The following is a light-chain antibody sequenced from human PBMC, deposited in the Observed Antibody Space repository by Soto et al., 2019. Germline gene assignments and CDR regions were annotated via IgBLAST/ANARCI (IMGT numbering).Light chain of an antibody. J-gene: IGLJ7*01. CDR3: QPYASSLIGLGGFV. Sequence: QSVLTQPPSVSGAPGQRVTISCTGSSSNIGAGYDVHWYQQLPGTAPKLLIYGNSNRPSGVPDRFSGSKSGTSASLAITGPQVEDGFFYSCQPYASSLIGLGGFVFGGATQLPVL. CDR1: SSNIGAGYD. V-gene: IGLV1-40*01. CDR2: GNS.